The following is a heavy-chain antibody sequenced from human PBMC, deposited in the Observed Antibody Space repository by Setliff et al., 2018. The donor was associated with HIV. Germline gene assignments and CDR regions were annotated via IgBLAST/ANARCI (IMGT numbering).Heavy chain of an antibody. CDR3: ARDNVVWAKDL. CDR1: GGTFSSYA. Sequence: SVKVSCKASGGTFSSYAISWVRQAPGQGLEWMGGIIPRGGDANYEQKFQGRVTMTRDTSTSTVYMELSSLTYEDTAKYYCARDNVVWAKDLWGQGTLVTVSS. CDR2: IIPRGGDA. D-gene: IGHD2-8*01. J-gene: IGHJ5*02. V-gene: IGHV1-69*10.